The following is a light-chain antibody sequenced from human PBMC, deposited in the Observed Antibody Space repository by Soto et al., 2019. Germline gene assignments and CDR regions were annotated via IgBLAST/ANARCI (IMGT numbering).Light chain of an antibody. CDR3: LQHNTYPWT. CDR1: HSITDY. V-gene: IGKV1-17*01. Sequence: IQMTQSPSSLSASVGDRVTITCRASHSITDYLNWYQQKPGKAPKLLIYAASSLQSGVPSRFSGSGSGTEFTLTISSLQPEDFAIYYCLQHNTYPWTFGQGTKVDIK. J-gene: IGKJ1*01. CDR2: AAS.